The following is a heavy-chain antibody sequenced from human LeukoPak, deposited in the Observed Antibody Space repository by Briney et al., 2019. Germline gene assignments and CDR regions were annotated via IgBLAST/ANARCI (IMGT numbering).Heavy chain of an antibody. V-gene: IGHV1-18*01. CDR2: ISPCNANT. D-gene: IGHD6-19*01. Sequence: ASVTVSCTASGFTFTSYGFNWVRQAPGQGLEWMGWISPCNANTQYAQRYQGRVTLTTDTSTSTASMELRSLRSDDTAVYYCATDISGWQYFQHWGQGTLVTVSS. CDR3: ATDISGWQYFQH. CDR1: GFTFTSYG. J-gene: IGHJ1*01.